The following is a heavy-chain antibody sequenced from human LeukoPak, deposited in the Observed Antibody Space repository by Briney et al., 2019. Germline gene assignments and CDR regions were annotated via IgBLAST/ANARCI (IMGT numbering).Heavy chain of an antibody. J-gene: IGHJ4*02. V-gene: IGHV3-66*01. Sequence: PGGSLRLSCAASGFTVSSNYMSWVRQAPGKGLEWVSVIYSGGSTYYADSVKGRFTISRDNSKNTLYLQMNSLRAEDTAVYYCARDRRDDSSGFYYSHFDYWGQGTLVTVSS. D-gene: IGHD3-22*01. CDR1: GFTVSSNY. CDR2: IYSGGST. CDR3: ARDRRDDSSGFYYSHFDY.